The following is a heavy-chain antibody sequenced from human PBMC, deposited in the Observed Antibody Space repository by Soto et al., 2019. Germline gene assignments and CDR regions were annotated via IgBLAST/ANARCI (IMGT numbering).Heavy chain of an antibody. D-gene: IGHD2-15*01. CDR1: GFTFSGST. J-gene: IGHJ1*01. V-gene: IGHV3-73*02. CDR3: TGAYCTGGTCYSGHCQH. Sequence: EVQLVQSGGGLVQPGGSLKLSCAASGFTFSGSTVHWVRQASGEGMQWVGRIRSKANDYATRYIASVKGRFTISIDESRNKAYLQMSDLKPEDTAVYYCTGAYCTGGTCYSGHCQHWGQGALVTVFS. CDR2: IRSKANDYAT.